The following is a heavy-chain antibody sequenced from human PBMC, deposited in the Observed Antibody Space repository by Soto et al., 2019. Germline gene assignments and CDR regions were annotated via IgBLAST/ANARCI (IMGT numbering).Heavy chain of an antibody. J-gene: IGHJ4*02. CDR1: GGSVSSGSYY. Sequence: QVQLQESGPGLVKPSETLSLTCTVSGGSVSSGSYYWSWIRQPPGKGLEWIGYIYYSGSTNYNPSLKSRVTISVDTSKNQFSLKLSSVTAADTAVYYCARSILSTGTTNPFGYWGQGTLVTVSS. V-gene: IGHV4-61*01. CDR3: ARSILSTGTTNPFGY. CDR2: IYYSGST. D-gene: IGHD1-7*01.